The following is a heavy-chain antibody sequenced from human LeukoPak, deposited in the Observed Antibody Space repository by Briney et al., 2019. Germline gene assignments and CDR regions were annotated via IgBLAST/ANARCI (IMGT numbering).Heavy chain of an antibody. V-gene: IGHV4-34*01. CDR2: INHSGST. J-gene: IGHJ4*02. CDR3: AREIRLGELSLYDY. D-gene: IGHD3-16*02. CDR1: GGSFSGYY. Sequence: PSETLSLTCAVYGGSFSGYYWSWLRQPPGKGLEWIGEINHSGSTNYNPSLKSRVTISVDTSKNQFSLKLSSVTAADTAVYYCAREIRLGELSLYDYWGQGTLVTVSS.